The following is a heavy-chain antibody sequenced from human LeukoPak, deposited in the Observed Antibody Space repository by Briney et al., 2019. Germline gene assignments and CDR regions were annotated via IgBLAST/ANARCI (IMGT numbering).Heavy chain of an antibody. CDR1: GGSISSYY. Sequence: SETLSLTCTVSGGSISSYYWSWIRQPPGKGLEWIGYIYYSGSTNYNPSLKSRVTISVDTSKNQFSLKLSSVTAADTAVYYCARVCSGGSCYFAFDIWGQGTMVTVSS. V-gene: IGHV4-59*01. D-gene: IGHD2-15*01. J-gene: IGHJ3*02. CDR2: IYYSGST. CDR3: ARVCSGGSCYFAFDI.